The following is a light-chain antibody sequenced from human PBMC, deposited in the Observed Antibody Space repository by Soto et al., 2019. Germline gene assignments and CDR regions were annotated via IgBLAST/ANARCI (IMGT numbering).Light chain of an antibody. Sequence: QSVLTQPPCASETPGQRVTISCSGSSSNIGTNTVNWYQQLPGTAPKLLIYSNNQRPSGVPDRISGSKSGTSASLAISGLQSEDEADYYCAAWDDSVTGWVFGGGTKLTVL. J-gene: IGLJ3*02. CDR3: AAWDDSVTGWV. V-gene: IGLV1-44*01. CDR1: SSNIGTNT. CDR2: SNN.